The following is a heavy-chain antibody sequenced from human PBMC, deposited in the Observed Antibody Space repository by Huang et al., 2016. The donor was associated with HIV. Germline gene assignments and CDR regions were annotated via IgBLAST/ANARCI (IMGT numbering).Heavy chain of an antibody. CDR1: GFNFNNYD. V-gene: IGHV1-8*03. J-gene: IGHJ4*02. D-gene: IGHD3-22*01. CDR2: RHPKSGNT. Sequence: QVQLVQSGAAVKKPGASVKVSCKASGFNFNNYDFNWVRQASGQGLDRMGLRHPKSGNTGYAQKVQGRVTITRNTSITTAYMELRSLRSEDTAVYYCARARGFLYDSTGYYSRYYFDSWGQGTLVTISS. CDR3: ARARGFLYDSTGYYSRYYFDS.